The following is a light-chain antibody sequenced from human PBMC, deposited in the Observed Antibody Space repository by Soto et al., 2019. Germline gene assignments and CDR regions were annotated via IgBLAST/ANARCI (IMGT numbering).Light chain of an antibody. CDR2: KAS. Sequence: DIQMTQSPSTLSASVGDRVTITCRASQSISSWLAWYQQKPGKAPKLLIYKASSLESGVQSRFSGRGSGTEVTLTISSLQPDDFSTYYCQQYKSYWTFGQGTKVEIK. V-gene: IGKV1-5*03. CDR3: QQYKSYWT. CDR1: QSISSW. J-gene: IGKJ1*01.